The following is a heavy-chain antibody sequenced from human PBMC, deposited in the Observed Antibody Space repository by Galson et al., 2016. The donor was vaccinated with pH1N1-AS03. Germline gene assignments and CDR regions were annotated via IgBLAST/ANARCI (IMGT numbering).Heavy chain of an antibody. V-gene: IGHV1-46*01. D-gene: IGHD3-10*01. Sequence: SVKVSCKASGYTFSRYYMHWMRQAPGQGPEWMGVIDPSIGSTTYAQKFQGRVNMTRDTATTTAYMELRSLRSDDTAVYYCATYGSGSRGGFDYWSQGMLVAVSS. CDR3: ATYGSGSRGGFDY. J-gene: IGHJ4*02. CDR1: GYTFSRYY. CDR2: IDPSIGST.